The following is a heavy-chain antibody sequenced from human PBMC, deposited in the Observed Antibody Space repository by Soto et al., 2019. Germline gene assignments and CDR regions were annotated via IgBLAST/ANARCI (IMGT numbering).Heavy chain of an antibody. D-gene: IGHD4-4*01. CDR3: ARVASDYINAVDH. CDR2: IGGSGGNR. CDR1: GFTFNAYA. J-gene: IGHJ4*02. Sequence: EVQLLESGGGLVQPGGSLRLSCAASGFTFNAYAMTWVRQAPGKGREWVSAIGGSGGNRYYAASVKGRFTISRDNSKHTLDLQMSRLRVEDTAVYYWARVASDYINAVDHWGQGILVTVSS. V-gene: IGHV3-23*01.